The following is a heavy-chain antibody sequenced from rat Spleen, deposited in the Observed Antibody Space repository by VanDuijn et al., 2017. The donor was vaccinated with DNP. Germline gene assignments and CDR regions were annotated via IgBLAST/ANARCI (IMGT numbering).Heavy chain of an antibody. CDR3: AVLGRYY. J-gene: IGHJ2*01. CDR1: GFSLTSYN. V-gene: IGHV2-30*01. CDR2: IWTGGNT. Sequence: QVQLKESGPGLVQPSQTLSLTCTVSGFSLTSYNVHWVRQPTGKGLEWMGIIWTGGNTDYNSTLKSRLSITRDTSKSQVFLKMNSVQTEDTAMYFCAVLGRYYWGHGVMVTVSS.